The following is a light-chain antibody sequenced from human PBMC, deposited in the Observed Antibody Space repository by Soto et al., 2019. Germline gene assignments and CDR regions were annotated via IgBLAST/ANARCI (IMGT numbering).Light chain of an antibody. CDR2: GNN. V-gene: IGLV1-40*01. CDR3: QSYDSSLSVV. J-gene: IGLJ2*01. Sequence: QSVLTHPPSVSGAPGQRVTISCTGSSSNIGAGSDVHWYQQLPGTAPKLLIYGNNNRPSGVPDRFSGSKSGTSASLAITGLQAEDEADYYCQSYDSSLSVVFGGGTKLTVL. CDR1: SSNIGAGSD.